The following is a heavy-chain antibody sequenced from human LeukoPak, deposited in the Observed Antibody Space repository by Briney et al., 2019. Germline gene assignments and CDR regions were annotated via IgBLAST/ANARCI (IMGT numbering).Heavy chain of an antibody. CDR1: GGTFSSYA. CDR3: ARDAPYYDILTGYSHNWFDP. V-gene: IGHV1-2*02. Sequence: ASVKVSCMASGGTFSSYAISWVRQAPGQGREWMGWIHPNSGDTNYAQKFQGRVTMTRDTSISTAYMELSRLRSDDTAVYYCARDAPYYDILTGYSHNWFDPWGQGTLVTVSS. D-gene: IGHD3-9*01. CDR2: IHPNSGDT. J-gene: IGHJ5*02.